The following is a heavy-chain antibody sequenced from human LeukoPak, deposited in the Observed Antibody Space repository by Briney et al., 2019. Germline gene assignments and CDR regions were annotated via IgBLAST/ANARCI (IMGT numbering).Heavy chain of an antibody. D-gene: IGHD6-13*01. CDR3: ANSGTSYYFDY. J-gene: IGHJ4*02. CDR1: GFTFSSYG. Sequence: GGSLRLSCAASGFTFSSYGMHWVRQAPGKGLEWVSAISGSGDRTYYADSVKGRFTISRDNSKNTLYLQMNSLRAEDTAVYYCANSGTSYYFDYWGQGTLVTVSS. V-gene: IGHV3-23*01. CDR2: ISGSGDRT.